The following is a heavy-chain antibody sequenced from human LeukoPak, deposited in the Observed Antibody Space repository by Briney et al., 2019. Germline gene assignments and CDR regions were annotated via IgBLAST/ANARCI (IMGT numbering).Heavy chain of an antibody. CDR1: GFTFSSYS. V-gene: IGHV3-21*01. CDR3: ARDVPYSHNYYDSSGYMDY. Sequence: GGSLRLSCAASGFTFSSYSMNWVRQAPGKGLEWVSSISSSSSYIYYADSVKGRFTISRDNAKNSLYLQMNSLRAEDTAVYYCARDVPYSHNYYDSSGYMDYWGQGTLVTVSS. D-gene: IGHD3-22*01. J-gene: IGHJ4*02. CDR2: ISSSSSYI.